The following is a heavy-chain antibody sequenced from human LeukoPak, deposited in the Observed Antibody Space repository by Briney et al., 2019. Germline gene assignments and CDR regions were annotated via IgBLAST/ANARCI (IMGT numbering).Heavy chain of an antibody. J-gene: IGHJ4*02. CDR3: ARAGGGY. D-gene: IGHD6-25*01. CDR1: GFTVSSNY. V-gene: IGHV3-66*01. Sequence: GGSLNFSGEASGFTVSSNYMSGFRQAPGKGLEWVSVIYSGGSTYYADSVKGRFTISRDNSKNTLYLQMNSLRAEDTAVYYCARAGGGYWGQGTLVTVSS. CDR2: IYSGGST.